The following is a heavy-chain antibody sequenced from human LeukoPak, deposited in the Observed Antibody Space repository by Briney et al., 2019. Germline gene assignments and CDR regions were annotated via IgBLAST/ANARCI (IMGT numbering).Heavy chain of an antibody. V-gene: IGHV3-23*01. CDR2: ISGSGGST. Sequence: GGSLRLSCAASGFTFSSYAMSWVRQAPGKGLEWVSAISGSGGSTYYADSVKGRFTISRDNSKNTLYLQMNSLRAEDTAVYYCAKGRIGLRYFAPGWFDPWGQGTLVTVSS. D-gene: IGHD3-9*01. J-gene: IGHJ5*02. CDR3: AKGRIGLRYFAPGWFDP. CDR1: GFTFSSYA.